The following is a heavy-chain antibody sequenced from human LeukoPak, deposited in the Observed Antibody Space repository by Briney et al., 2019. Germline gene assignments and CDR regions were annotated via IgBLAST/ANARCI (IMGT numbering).Heavy chain of an antibody. CDR3: AKFRQGYCSSTSCLTYYFDY. D-gene: IGHD2-2*01. V-gene: IGHV3-23*01. Sequence: GSLRLSCAASGFTFSSYAMSWVRQAPGKGLRWVSTIHDNGAAPYYADSVKGRFTISRDNAKNTLYLQMNSLRAEDTAVYYCAKFRQGYCSSTSCLTYYFDYWGQGTLVTVSS. J-gene: IGHJ4*01. CDR2: IHDNGAAP. CDR1: GFTFSSYA.